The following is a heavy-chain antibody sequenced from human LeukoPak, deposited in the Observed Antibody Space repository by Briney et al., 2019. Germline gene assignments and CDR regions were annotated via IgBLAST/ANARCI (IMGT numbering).Heavy chain of an antibody. CDR2: ISGSGAGT. D-gene: IGHD3-10*01. J-gene: IGHJ5*02. Sequence: GGSLRLSCAASGFTFSSFAMSWVRQAPGKGLDWVSSISGSGAGTYYADSVKGRFTISRDNSKSTLYLQMNSLRAEDTAVYYCAKVVYGSGVNWFDPWGQGTLVTVSS. CDR3: AKVVYGSGVNWFDP. V-gene: IGHV3-23*01. CDR1: GFTFSSFA.